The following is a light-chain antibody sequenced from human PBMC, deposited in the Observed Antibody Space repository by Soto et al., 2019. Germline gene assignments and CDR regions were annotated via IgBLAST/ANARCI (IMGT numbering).Light chain of an antibody. CDR1: QTISSW. Sequence: DIQMTQSPSTLSGSVGDRCTSACRASQTISSWLAWYQQKPGKAPKLLIYAASSLQSGVPSRFSGSGSGTDFTLTISSLQPEDFATYYCQQSYSTPFTFGQGTRLEI. CDR3: QQSYSTPFT. J-gene: IGKJ5*01. CDR2: AAS. V-gene: IGKV1-39*01.